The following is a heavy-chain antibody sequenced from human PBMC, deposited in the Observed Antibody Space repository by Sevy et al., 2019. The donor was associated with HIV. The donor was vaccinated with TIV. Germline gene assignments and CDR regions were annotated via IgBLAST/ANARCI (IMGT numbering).Heavy chain of an antibody. CDR1: GYTLSKLS. CDR2: FDPEDGET. D-gene: IGHD3-3*01. J-gene: IGHJ6*02. V-gene: IGHV1-24*01. Sequence: ASVKVSCMVSGYTLSKLSMHWVRQAPGKGPEWMGGFDPEDGETIYAQKFQGRVTMTEDTSTDTAYMELSSLRSEDTAVYYCATLEFWSEYPLYGMDVWGQGTTVTVSS. CDR3: ATLEFWSEYPLYGMDV.